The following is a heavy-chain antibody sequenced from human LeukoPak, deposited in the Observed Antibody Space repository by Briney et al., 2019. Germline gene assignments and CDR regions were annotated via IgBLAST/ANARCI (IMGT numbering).Heavy chain of an antibody. D-gene: IGHD1-26*01. J-gene: IGHJ4*02. CDR3: ASTNIVGAY. V-gene: IGHV3-9*01. Sequence: GGSLRLSCAASGFTFDDYAMHWVRQAPGKGLEWVSGISWNSGSIGYADSVKGRFTISRDNAKNTLYLQMNSLRAEDTAVYYCASTNIVGAYWGQGTLVTVSS. CDR2: ISWNSGSI. CDR1: GFTFDDYA.